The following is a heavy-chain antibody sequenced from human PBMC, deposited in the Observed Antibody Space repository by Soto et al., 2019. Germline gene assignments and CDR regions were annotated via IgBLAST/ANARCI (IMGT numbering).Heavy chain of an antibody. Sequence: GGSLRLSCAASGFTFSSYDMHWVRQATGKGLEWVSAIGTAGDTYYPGSVKGRFTISRENAKNSLYLQMNSLRAGDTAVYYCARGPGSCSGGSCYPYFDYWGQGTLVTVSS. D-gene: IGHD2-15*01. V-gene: IGHV3-13*01. CDR3: ARGPGSCSGGSCYPYFDY. CDR1: GFTFSSYD. CDR2: IGTAGDT. J-gene: IGHJ4*02.